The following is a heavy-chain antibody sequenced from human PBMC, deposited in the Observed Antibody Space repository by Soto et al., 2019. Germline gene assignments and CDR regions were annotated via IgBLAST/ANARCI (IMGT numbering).Heavy chain of an antibody. CDR1: GYTFTNYG. J-gene: IGHJ5*01. V-gene: IGHV1-18*01. CDR2: INVYNGNT. Sequence: ASVKVSCKASGYTFTNYGISWVRQAPGQGLEWMGWINVYNGNTKYAQKVQGRVTMTTDTSTSTAYMELRSLRSDDTAVYYCAIGVGSGCYYNQYDRFVSWGQGTLVTVSA. D-gene: IGHD3-10*01. CDR3: AIGVGSGCYYNQYDRFVS.